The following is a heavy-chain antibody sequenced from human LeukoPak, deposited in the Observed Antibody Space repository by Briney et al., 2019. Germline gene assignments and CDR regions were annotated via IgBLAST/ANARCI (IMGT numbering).Heavy chain of an antibody. Sequence: PGGSLRLSCAASGFTFSSYSMNWVRQAPGKGLEWVSSISSSSSYIYYADSVKGRFTISRDNSKNTLYLQMNSLRAEDTAVYYCAKRPSYDSSGPIDYWGQGTLVTVSS. J-gene: IGHJ4*02. V-gene: IGHV3-21*01. CDR3: AKRPSYDSSGPIDY. CDR2: ISSSSSYI. CDR1: GFTFSSYS. D-gene: IGHD3-22*01.